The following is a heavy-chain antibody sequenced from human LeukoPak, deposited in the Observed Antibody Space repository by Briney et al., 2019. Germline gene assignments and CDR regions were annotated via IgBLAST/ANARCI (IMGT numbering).Heavy chain of an antibody. CDR1: GFTFSSYW. V-gene: IGHV3-49*04. CDR3: ARGGDFGVPAPLGIDAFDI. Sequence: GGSLRLSCAASGFTFSSYWMSWVRQAPGKGLEWLGFIRSQAYGMTIEYAASVKGRFSISRDNSKSIADLQINSLKTEDTAVYYCARGGDFGVPAPLGIDAFDIWGQGTMVTVSS. CDR2: IRSQAYGMTI. D-gene: IGHD2-2*01. J-gene: IGHJ3*02.